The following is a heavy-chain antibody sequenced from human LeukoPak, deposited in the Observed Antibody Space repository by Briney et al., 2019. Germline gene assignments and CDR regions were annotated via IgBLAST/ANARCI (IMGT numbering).Heavy chain of an antibody. J-gene: IGHJ4*02. CDR3: ARVARDGDYGVN. Sequence: GGSLRLSSAASGFTVSSNYMSCVREAPGKGLEGVSVIYSGGRTYYADSVKGRFTISRDNSKNMLYLQMNSLKAEDTAVYYCARVARDGDYGVNWGQGTLVTVSS. CDR1: GFTVSSNY. D-gene: IGHD4-17*01. CDR2: IYSGGRT. V-gene: IGHV3-53*01.